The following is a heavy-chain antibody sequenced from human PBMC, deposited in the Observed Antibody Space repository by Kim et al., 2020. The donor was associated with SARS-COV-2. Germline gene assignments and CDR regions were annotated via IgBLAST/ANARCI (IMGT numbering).Heavy chain of an antibody. D-gene: IGHD2-21*02. CDR1: GFTFSTYN. J-gene: IGHJ6*02. V-gene: IGHV3-48*02. Sequence: GGSLRLSCAASGFTFSTYNMNWVRQAPGKGLEWVSYISSSSSSTVFYADSVKGRFTISRDNAKNSLYLQMNSLRDEDTAVYYCARDSTVVTPWGIYYYGMDVWGQGTTVTVSS. CDR2: ISSSSSSTV. CDR3: ARDSTVVTPWGIYYYGMDV.